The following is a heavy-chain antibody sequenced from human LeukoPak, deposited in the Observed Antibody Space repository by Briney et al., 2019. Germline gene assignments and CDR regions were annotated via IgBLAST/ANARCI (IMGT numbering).Heavy chain of an antibody. CDR2: IRSKANSYAT. D-gene: IGHD3-10*01. J-gene: IGHJ4*02. V-gene: IGHV3-73*01. Sequence: PGGSLKLSCAASGFTFSDSAIHWVRQASGKGLEWVGRIRSKANSYATTYAASMEGRFTISRDDSKNTAYLQMNSLKTEDTAVYYCSREVTLVRGARWGQGTLVTVSS. CDR3: SREVTLVRGAR. CDR1: GFTFSDSA.